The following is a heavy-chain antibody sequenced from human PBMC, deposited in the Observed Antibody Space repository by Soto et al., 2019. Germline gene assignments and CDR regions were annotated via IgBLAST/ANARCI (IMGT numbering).Heavy chain of an antibody. J-gene: IGHJ6*02. D-gene: IGHD3-10*01. CDR2: ISSRSSYI. CDR3: ARDFLYYYGSGGDYYYYYGMDV. CDR1: GFTFSSYS. Sequence: EVQLVESGGGLVKPGGSLRLSCAASGFTFSSYSMNWVRQAPGKGLEWVSSISSRSSYIYYADSVKGRFTISRDNAKNSLYLQMNSLRAEDTAVYYCARDFLYYYGSGGDYYYYYGMDVWGQGTTVTVSS. V-gene: IGHV3-21*01.